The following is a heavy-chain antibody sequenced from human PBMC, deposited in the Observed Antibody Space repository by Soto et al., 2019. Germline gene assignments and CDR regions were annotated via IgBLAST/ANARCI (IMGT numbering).Heavy chain of an antibody. CDR2: IYPGDSDT. CDR1: GYSFTSYW. V-gene: IGHV5-51*01. Sequence: GESLKISCKGSGYSFTSYWIGWVRQMPGKGLEWMGIIYPGDSDTRYSPSFQGQVTISADKSISTAYLQWSSLKASDTAMYYCARWGIPGAVAVTIDYWGQGNLVTVSS. CDR3: ARWGIPGAVAVTIDY. D-gene: IGHD6-19*01. J-gene: IGHJ4*02.